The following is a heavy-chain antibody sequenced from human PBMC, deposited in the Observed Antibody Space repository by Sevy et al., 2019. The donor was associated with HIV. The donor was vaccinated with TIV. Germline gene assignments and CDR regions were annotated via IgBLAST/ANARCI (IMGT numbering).Heavy chain of an antibody. V-gene: IGHV3-21*06. CDR1: AFTFNTYT. J-gene: IGHJ3*02. D-gene: IGHD3-10*01. Sequence: GGSLRLSCIASAFTFNTYTMNWVRQAPGKGLEWVSSISGSANYIYYADSVKGRFTISRDNAKNSLFLQMNSLRVEDTAVYYCARPYGSGSWEAFDIWGQGTMVTVSS. CDR2: ISGSANYI. CDR3: ARPYGSGSWEAFDI.